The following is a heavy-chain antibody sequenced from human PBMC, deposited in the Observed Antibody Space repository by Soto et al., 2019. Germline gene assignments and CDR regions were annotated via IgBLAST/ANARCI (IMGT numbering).Heavy chain of an antibody. Sequence: SETLSLTCAVSGGSISSGGYSWSWIRQPPGKGLEWIGYIYHSGSTYYNPSLKSRVTISVDRSKNQFSLKLSSVTAAETAVYYCERREVTKRGYYYGMDVWGQGTTATVSS. J-gene: IGHJ6*02. CDR3: ERREVTKRGYYYGMDV. V-gene: IGHV4-30-2*01. CDR1: GGSISSGGYS. D-gene: IGHD4-4*01. CDR2: IYHSGST.